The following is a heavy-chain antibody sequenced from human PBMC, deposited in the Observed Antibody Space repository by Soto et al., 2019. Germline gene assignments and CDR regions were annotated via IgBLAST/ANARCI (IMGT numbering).Heavy chain of an antibody. V-gene: IGHV4-30-4*01. CDR1: GGSISSGDYY. D-gene: IGHD4-17*01. J-gene: IGHJ2*01. CDR2: IYYSGST. Sequence: QVQLQESGPGLVKPSQTLSLTCTVSGGSISSGDYYWSWIRQPPGKGLEWIGYIYYSGSTYYNPYLQSRVTISVDTSKKQFSLKLSSVTAADTAVYYCAREPTLYGDHRYFDLWGRGTLVTVSS. CDR3: AREPTLYGDHRYFDL.